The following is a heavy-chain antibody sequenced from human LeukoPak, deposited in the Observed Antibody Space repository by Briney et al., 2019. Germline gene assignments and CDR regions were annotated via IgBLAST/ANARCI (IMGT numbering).Heavy chain of an antibody. Sequence: PGGSLRLSYAASGFTVSSNYMSWVRQAPGKGLEWVSVIYSGGSTYYADSVKGRFTISRDNSKNTLFLQMNSLRAEDTAVYYCARHTPSYYYDSSGPFDYWGQGTLVTVSS. D-gene: IGHD3-22*01. J-gene: IGHJ4*02. CDR3: ARHTPSYYYDSSGPFDY. CDR1: GFTVSSNY. V-gene: IGHV3-53*01. CDR2: IYSGGST.